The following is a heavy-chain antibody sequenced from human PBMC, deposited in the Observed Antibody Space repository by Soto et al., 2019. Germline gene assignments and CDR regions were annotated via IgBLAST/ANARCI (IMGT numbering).Heavy chain of an antibody. D-gene: IGHD6-13*01. CDR1: GFTVSSNY. CDR3: ARAGYSSSWNWFDP. CDR2: ISYDESHE. J-gene: IGHJ5*02. V-gene: IGHV3-30*03. Sequence: GGSLRLSCAASGFTVSSNYMSWVRQAPGKGLEWVAVISYDESHEYYADSVKGRFTISRDNSKNTLYLQMNSLRGDDTAVYYCARAGYSSSWNWFDPWGQGTQVTVSS.